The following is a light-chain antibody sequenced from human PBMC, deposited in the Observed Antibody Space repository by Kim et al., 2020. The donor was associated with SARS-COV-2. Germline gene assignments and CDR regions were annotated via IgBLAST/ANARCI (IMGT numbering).Light chain of an antibody. Sequence: SSELTQDPAVSVALGQTVRITCQGDSLRSYYAGWYQQKPGQAPVLVIYGKNNQPSGIPDRFSGSSSGNTASLTITWAQAEDEADYYCNSRDSSGNHLVFG. CDR2: GKN. V-gene: IGLV3-19*01. CDR3: NSRDSSGNHLV. J-gene: IGLJ2*01. CDR1: SLRSYY.